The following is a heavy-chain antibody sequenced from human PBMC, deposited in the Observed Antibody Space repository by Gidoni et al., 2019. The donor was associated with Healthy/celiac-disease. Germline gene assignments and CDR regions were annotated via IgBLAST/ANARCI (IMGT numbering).Heavy chain of an antibody. Sequence: EVQLVESGGGLVKPGGSLRLSCAASGFTFSSYSMNWVRQAPGKGLEWVSSISSSSSYIYYADSVKGRFTISRDNAKNSLYLQMNSLRAEDTAVYYCARDWVGDYHFDYWGQGTLVTVSS. CDR3: ARDWVGDYHFDY. CDR2: ISSSSSYI. J-gene: IGHJ4*02. D-gene: IGHD4-17*01. CDR1: GFTFSSYS. V-gene: IGHV3-21*01.